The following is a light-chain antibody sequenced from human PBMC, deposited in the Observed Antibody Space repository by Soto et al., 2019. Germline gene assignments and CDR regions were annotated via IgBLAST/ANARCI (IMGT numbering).Light chain of an antibody. CDR3: LQHNTYPRT. J-gene: IGKJ1*01. CDR1: QGIGTD. Sequence: DIQMTQSPSSLSASVGDRVTITCRASQGIGTDLGWYQQKPGKAPKRLIYATSSLQSGVPPRFSGSGSGTEFTLTISSLQPEDFANYFCLQHNTYPRTFGQGTKVEIK. V-gene: IGKV1-17*01. CDR2: ATS.